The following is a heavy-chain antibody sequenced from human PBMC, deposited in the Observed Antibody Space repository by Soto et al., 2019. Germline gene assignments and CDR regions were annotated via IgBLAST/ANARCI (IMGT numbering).Heavy chain of an antibody. D-gene: IGHD6-19*01. CDR1: GFSFSNYE. V-gene: IGHV3-48*03. CDR3: ARDRRLLDCSGWCRNLFDS. J-gene: IGHJ5*01. CDR2: ISSSGNTR. Sequence: EVQLVESGGGLVQPGGSLRLSCAASGFSFSNYEMSWVRQAPGKGLEWVSYISSSGNTRYYADSVKGRVTISRDNAQNSLYLQMNSLRAEDTAVYYCARDRRLLDCSGWCRNLFDSWGQGTLVTVSS.